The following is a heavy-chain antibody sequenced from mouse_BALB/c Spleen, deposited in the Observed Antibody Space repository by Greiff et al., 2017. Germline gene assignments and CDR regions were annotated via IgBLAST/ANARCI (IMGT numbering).Heavy chain of an antibody. Sequence: EVKLMESGPSLVKPSQTLSLTCSVTGDSITSGYWNWIRKFPGNKLEYMGYISYSGSTYYNPSLKSRISITRDTSKNQYYLQLNSVTTEDTATYYCARGDYGYWYFDVWGAGTTVTVSS. J-gene: IGHJ1*01. CDR2: ISYSGST. V-gene: IGHV3-8*02. CDR3: ARGDYGYWYFDV. CDR1: GDSITSGY. D-gene: IGHD2-4*01.